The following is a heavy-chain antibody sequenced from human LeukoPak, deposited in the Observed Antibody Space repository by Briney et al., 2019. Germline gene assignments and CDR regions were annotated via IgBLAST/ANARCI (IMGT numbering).Heavy chain of an antibody. CDR1: GFTFSDYY. J-gene: IGHJ4*02. D-gene: IGHD2-15*01. CDR3: ARDRCSGGSCYLDY. CDR2: ISGCGHTI. V-gene: IGHV3-11*04. Sequence: GGSLRLSCAASGFTFSDYYMSWIRQAPGKGLEWVSYISGCGHTIYHADSVKGRFTISRDNAKNSLYLHMNSLRAEDTAVYSCARDRCSGGSCYLDYWGQGTLVTVSS.